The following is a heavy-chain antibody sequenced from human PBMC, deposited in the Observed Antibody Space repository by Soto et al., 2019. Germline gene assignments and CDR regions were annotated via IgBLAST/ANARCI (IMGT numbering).Heavy chain of an antibody. J-gene: IGHJ6*02. D-gene: IGHD3-3*01. V-gene: IGHV1-3*01. CDR3: ARGASYDFWSGYYTYYYCRMVV. CDR1: GYTFTSYA. Sequence: GASVKVSCKASGYTFTSYAMHSVRQAPGQRXEWMGWINAGNGNTKYSQKFQGRVTITRDTSASTAYMELSSLRSEDTAVYYCARGASYDFWSGYYTYYYCRMVVWGQGTTVTVSS. CDR2: INAGNGNT.